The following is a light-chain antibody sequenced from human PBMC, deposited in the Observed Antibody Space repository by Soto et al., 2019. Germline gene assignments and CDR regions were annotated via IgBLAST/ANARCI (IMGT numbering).Light chain of an antibody. Sequence: DIVMTQSPDSLAVSLGERATINCNSSQSVLYSSNNMNYLAWYQQKAGQPPKLLIYWASTRESGVPDRFGGSGSGTEFTLTISSLQAEDVAVYYCQQYYSSPWTFGQGTRWIS. CDR1: QSVLYSSNNMNY. CDR3: QQYYSSPWT. J-gene: IGKJ1*01. V-gene: IGKV4-1*01. CDR2: WAS.